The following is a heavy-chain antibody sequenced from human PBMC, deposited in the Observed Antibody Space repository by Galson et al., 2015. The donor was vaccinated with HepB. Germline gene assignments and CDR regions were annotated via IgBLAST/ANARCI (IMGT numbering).Heavy chain of an antibody. V-gene: IGHV4-59*01. J-gene: IGHJ4*02. Sequence: SETLSLTCTVSGGSISNYYWSWIRQPPGKGLEWIGYIYYSGSTNYNPSLKSRVTISVDTSKNQFSLKLSSVTAADTAVYYCARDLGFGDPFEYWGQGTLSPSPQ. CDR1: GGSISNYY. CDR2: IYYSGST. D-gene: IGHD3-10*01. CDR3: ARDLGFGDPFEY.